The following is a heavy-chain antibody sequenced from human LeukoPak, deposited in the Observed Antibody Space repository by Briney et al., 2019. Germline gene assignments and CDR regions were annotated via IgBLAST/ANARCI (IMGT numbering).Heavy chain of an antibody. Sequence: RESGPALVKPTQTLTLTCTFSGFSLSTRGMCVCWIRQPPGKALEWLSRIDWDDDRYYNASLKTRLTISKDTSKNQVVLTMTNMDPVDTATYYCARSSRDHYYNYGMDVWGQGTTVTVSS. CDR3: ARSSRDHYYNYGMDV. CDR1: GFSLSTRGMC. D-gene: IGHD5-24*01. J-gene: IGHJ6*02. CDR2: IDWDDDR. V-gene: IGHV2-70*11.